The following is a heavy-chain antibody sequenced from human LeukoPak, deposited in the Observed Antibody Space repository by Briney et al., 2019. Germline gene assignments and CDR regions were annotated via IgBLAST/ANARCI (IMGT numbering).Heavy chain of an antibody. CDR2: IYSGGRT. CDR1: GFTVSSNY. D-gene: IGHD3-10*01. J-gene: IGHJ6*03. CDR3: AGVLSGRGSLYSYYYYMDV. Sequence: PGGSLRLSCAASGFTVSSNYMSWVRQAPGKGLEWVSVIYSGGRTYYGDSVKGRFTFSRDNSKNTLYLQMNSLRAEDTAVYYCAGVLSGRGSLYSYYYYMDVWGKGTTVTISS. V-gene: IGHV3-53*01.